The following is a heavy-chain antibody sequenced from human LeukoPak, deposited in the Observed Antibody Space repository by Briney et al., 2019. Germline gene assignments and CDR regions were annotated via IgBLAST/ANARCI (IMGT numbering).Heavy chain of an antibody. Sequence: GGSLRLSCAASGFTVSSNYMSWVRQAPGKGLEWVSVIYGGGSTYYADSVKGRFTISRDNSKNTLYLQMNSLRAEDTAVYYCAKENEQWLVLPTMQTYWGQGTLVTVSS. CDR2: IYGGGST. CDR1: GFTVSSNY. CDR3: AKENEQWLVLPTMQTY. D-gene: IGHD6-19*01. V-gene: IGHV3-53*01. J-gene: IGHJ4*02.